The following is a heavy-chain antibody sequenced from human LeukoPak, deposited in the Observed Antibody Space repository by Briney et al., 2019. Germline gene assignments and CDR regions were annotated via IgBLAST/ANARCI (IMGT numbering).Heavy chain of an antibody. Sequence: SETLSLTCAVYGGSFSGYYWSWIRQPPGKGLEWIGEINHSGSTNYNPSLKSRVTISVDTSKNQFSLKLSSVTAADTAVYYCARGPGSYYLVAFDIWGQGTMVTVSS. CDR2: INHSGST. V-gene: IGHV4-34*01. J-gene: IGHJ3*02. CDR1: GGSFSGYY. CDR3: ARGPGSYYLVAFDI. D-gene: IGHD3-10*01.